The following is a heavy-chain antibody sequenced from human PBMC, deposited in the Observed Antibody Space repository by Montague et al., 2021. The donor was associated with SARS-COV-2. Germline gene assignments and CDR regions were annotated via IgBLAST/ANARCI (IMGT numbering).Heavy chain of an antibody. CDR1: GGSVSSGGYD. D-gene: IGHD6-13*01. Sequence: ETLSPTRTVAGGSVSSGGYDWSWIRQPPGKGLEWIGHMDYSGSTKYXRCVESRVTISLDKSKNQLSLKLTSVTAADTAVYYCARVSLAAAATRSDYWGQGTLVTVSS. CDR3: ARVSLAAAATRSDY. CDR2: MDYSGST. J-gene: IGHJ4*02. V-gene: IGHV4-61*08.